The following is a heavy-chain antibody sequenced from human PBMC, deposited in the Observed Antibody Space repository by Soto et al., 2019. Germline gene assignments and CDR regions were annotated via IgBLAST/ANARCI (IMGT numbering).Heavy chain of an antibody. V-gene: IGHV4-34*01. J-gene: IGHJ6*02. Sequence: QVQLQQWGAGLLKPSETLSLTCGVSGASLSGVYWTWIRQTPGRGLEWIGEINHSGSAYYNPALGDRAPISVDTSTKQVSLSLTSVTAADTGRYYCARAFKGIIENTGWPKPYYYGLDVWAPGTAVIVAS. CDR2: INHSGSA. D-gene: IGHD6-19*01. CDR3: ARAFKGIIENTGWPKPYYYGLDV. CDR1: GASLSGVY.